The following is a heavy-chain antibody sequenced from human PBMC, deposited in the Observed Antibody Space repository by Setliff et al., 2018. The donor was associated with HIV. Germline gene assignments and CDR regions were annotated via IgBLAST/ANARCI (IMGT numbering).Heavy chain of an antibody. CDR2: VYSSGST. V-gene: IGHV4-39*07. CDR3: ARDPHSYDTSGHYSWFYFDF. CDR1: GDPLSSTGDH. J-gene: IGHJ4*02. Sequence: PSETLSLTCTVSGDPLSSTGDHWGWIRQPPGRGLEWIGNVYSSGSTYYNPSLKSRVTISVDTSKNQFSLKMISVTAADTAVYYCARDPHSYDTSGHYSWFYFDFWGQGTLVTVSS. D-gene: IGHD3-22*01.